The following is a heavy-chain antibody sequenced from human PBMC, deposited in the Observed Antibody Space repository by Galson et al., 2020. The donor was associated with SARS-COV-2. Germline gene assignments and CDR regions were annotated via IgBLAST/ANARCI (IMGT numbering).Heavy chain of an antibody. CDR3: ARETYGFPFDY. CDR1: GFTFSSYA. D-gene: IGHD3-10*01. CDR2: ISGSGGST. V-gene: IGHV3-23*01. Sequence: GGSLRLSCAASGFTFSSYAMSWVRQAPGKGLEWVSAISGSGGSTYYADSVKGRFTNSRDNSKNTLYLQMNSLRAEDTAVYFCARETYGFPFDYWGQGTLVTVSS. J-gene: IGHJ4*02.